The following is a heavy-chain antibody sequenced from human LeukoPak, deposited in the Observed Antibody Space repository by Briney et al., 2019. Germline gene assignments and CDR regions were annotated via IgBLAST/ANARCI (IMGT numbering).Heavy chain of an antibody. D-gene: IGHD6-13*01. V-gene: IGHV1-2*02. CDR3: ARELGSIAAAGHDDY. J-gene: IGHJ4*02. Sequence: GASVKVSCKASGYTFTSYGISWVRQAPGQGLEWMGWINPNSGGTNYAQKFQGRVTMTRDTSISTAYMELSRLRSDDTAVYYCARELGSIAAAGHDDYWGQGTLVTVSS. CDR2: INPNSGGT. CDR1: GYTFTSYG.